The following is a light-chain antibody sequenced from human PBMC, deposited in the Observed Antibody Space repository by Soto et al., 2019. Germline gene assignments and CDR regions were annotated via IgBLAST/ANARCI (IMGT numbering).Light chain of an antibody. CDR3: SSYTGSSSLV. CDR2: DVS. V-gene: IGLV2-14*01. Sequence: QSVLTQPASVSGSPGQSITISCTGTSSDVGGYNYVSWYQQHPGNVPKLMIYDVSNRPSGVSNRFSASKSGNTASLTISGLQAEDEADYYCSSYTGSSSLVFGGGTKLTVL. J-gene: IGLJ2*01. CDR1: SSDVGGYNY.